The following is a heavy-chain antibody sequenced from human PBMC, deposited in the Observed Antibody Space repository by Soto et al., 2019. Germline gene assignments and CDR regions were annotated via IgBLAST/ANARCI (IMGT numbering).Heavy chain of an antibody. J-gene: IGHJ4*02. V-gene: IGHV2-5*02. CDR1: GFSLSTSGVG. CDR2: IYWDDDK. Sequence: QITLKESGPTLVKPTQTLTLTCTCSGFSLSTSGVGVGWVRQPPGKALEWLALIYWDDDKRYSPSLKSRLTITKDTSKNQVVLTMTNMDPVETATYYCVYSGSSSWYWGRGTLVTVSS. CDR3: VYSGSSSWY. D-gene: IGHD6-13*01.